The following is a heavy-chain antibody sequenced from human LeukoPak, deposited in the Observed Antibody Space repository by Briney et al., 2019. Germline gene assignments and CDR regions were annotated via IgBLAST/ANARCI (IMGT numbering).Heavy chain of an antibody. V-gene: IGHV2-5*01. CDR2: IYWNDDK. CDR1: GFSLSTSGVG. J-gene: IGHJ4*02. D-gene: IGHD3-3*01. Sequence: ESGPTLVNPTQPLTLTCTFSGFSLSTSGVGVGWIRQPPGKALEWLALIYWNDDKRYSPSLKSRLTITKDTSKNQVVLTMTNMDPVDTATYYCAQGYDFWSGYYFDYWGQGTLVTVSS. CDR3: AQGYDFWSGYYFDY.